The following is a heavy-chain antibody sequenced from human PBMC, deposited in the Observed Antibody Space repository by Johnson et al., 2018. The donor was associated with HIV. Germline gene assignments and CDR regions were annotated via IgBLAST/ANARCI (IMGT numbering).Heavy chain of an antibody. CDR1: GFTFDDYA. D-gene: IGHD1-26*01. J-gene: IGHJ3*02. CDR3: ASSRGGSSEDAFDI. Sequence: VQLVESGGGVVQPGRSLRLSCAASGFTFDDYAMHWVRQAPGKGLEWVSSFIWNTDSVGYADSVKGRFTISRDNAKNSLYLQMNSLRAEDTALYYCASSRGGSSEDAFDIWGQGTMVTVSS. V-gene: IGHV3-9*01. CDR2: FIWNTDSV.